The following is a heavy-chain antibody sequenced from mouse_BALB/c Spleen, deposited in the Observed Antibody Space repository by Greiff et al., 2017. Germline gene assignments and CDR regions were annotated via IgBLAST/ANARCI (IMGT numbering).Heavy chain of an antibody. CDR2: ISSGGSYT. CDR1: GFTFSSYG. J-gene: IGHJ3*01. CDR3: AGLPN. V-gene: IGHV5-6*01. Sequence: DVQLVESGGDLVKPGGSLKLSCAASGFTFSSYGMSWVRQTPDKRLEWVATISSGGSYTYYPDSVKGRFTISRDNAKNTLYLQMSSLKSEDTAMYYCAGLPNWGQGTLVTVSA.